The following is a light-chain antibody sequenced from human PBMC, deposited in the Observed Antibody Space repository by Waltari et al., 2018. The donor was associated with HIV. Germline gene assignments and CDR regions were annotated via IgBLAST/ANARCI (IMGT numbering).Light chain of an antibody. J-gene: IGLJ2*01. CDR1: VSNIGNNY. CDR2: DDH. CDR3: GTWDSSLDDVL. Sequence: QSVLTQPPSVSAAPGQKVTISCSGSVSNIGNNYVSWYQQVPGTAPKLIIYDDHKRPSVIPDRFSGSKSGTAATLGITGLQTGDEADYYCGTWDSSLDDVLFGGGSKLTVL. V-gene: IGLV1-51*01.